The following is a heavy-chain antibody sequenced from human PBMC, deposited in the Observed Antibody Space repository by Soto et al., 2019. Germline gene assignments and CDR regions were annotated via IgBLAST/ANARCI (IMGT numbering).Heavy chain of an antibody. CDR3: AREKGHMVPFDY. CDR2: IWYDGSNK. Sequence: QVQLVESGGGVVQPGRSLRLSCAASGFTFSSYGMHWVRQAPGKGLEWVAVIWYDGSNKYYADSVKGRFTISRDNSKNTLYLQMNSLRAEDTAVYYCAREKGHMVPFDYWGQGTLVTVSS. V-gene: IGHV3-33*01. CDR1: GFTFSSYG. D-gene: IGHD3-10*01. J-gene: IGHJ4*02.